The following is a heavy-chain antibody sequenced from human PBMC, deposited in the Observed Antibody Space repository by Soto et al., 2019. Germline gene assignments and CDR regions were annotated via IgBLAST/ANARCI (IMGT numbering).Heavy chain of an antibody. CDR1: GFTFTNYA. CDR2: ISGSADNT. V-gene: IGHV3-23*01. CDR3: ARGANFYGSGSYTHFDY. D-gene: IGHD3-10*01. J-gene: IGHJ4*02. Sequence: EVQLLESGGGLVQPGGSLRLSCAASGFTFTNYAMSWVRQVPGKGLEWVSSISGSADNTYYADSVRGRFTISRDNSRNTLYLQTNSLRAEDTAVYYCARGANFYGSGSYTHFDYWGQGTLVTVSS.